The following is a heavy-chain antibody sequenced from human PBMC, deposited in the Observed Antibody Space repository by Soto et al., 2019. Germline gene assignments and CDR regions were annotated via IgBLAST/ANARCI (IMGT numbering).Heavy chain of an antibody. CDR1: GDSISPSY. CDR2: IYHSGST. D-gene: IGHD3-10*01. Sequence: PSETLSLTCAVSGDSISPSYWTWIRQPPGKGLEWIGYIYHSGSTYYNPSLKSRVTISVDRSKNQFSLKLSSVTAADTAVYYCARTGSDYWGQGTLVTVSS. V-gene: IGHV4-30-2*01. J-gene: IGHJ4*02. CDR3: ARTGSDY.